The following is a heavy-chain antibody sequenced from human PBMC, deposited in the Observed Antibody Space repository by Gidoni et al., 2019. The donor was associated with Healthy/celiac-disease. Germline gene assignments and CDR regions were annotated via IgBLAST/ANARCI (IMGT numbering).Heavy chain of an antibody. V-gene: IGHV3-21*01. Sequence: EVQLVESGGGLVKPGGSLRLSCAPSGFTFSSYSMNWVRQAPGKGLEWVSSISSSSSYIYYADSVKGRFTNSRDNAKNSLYLQMNSLRAEDTAVYYCARDRTIFGVVILTLDYWGQGTLVTVSS. CDR1: GFTFSSYS. CDR2: ISSSSSYI. D-gene: IGHD3-3*01. CDR3: ARDRTIFGVVILTLDY. J-gene: IGHJ4*02.